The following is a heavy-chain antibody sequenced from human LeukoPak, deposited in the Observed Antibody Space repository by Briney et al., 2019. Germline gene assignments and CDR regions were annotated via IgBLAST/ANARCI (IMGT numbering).Heavy chain of an antibody. J-gene: IGHJ4*02. Sequence: PGGSLRLSCAASGFTFSSYWMSWVRQAPGKGLEWVANIKQDGSGKYYVDSVKGRFTISRDNSKNTLYLQMNSLRAEDTAVYYCARDRRYSSGWYSLAYWGQGTLVTVSS. D-gene: IGHD6-19*01. CDR3: ARDRRYSSGWYSLAY. CDR2: IKQDGSGK. CDR1: GFTFSSYW. V-gene: IGHV3-7*01.